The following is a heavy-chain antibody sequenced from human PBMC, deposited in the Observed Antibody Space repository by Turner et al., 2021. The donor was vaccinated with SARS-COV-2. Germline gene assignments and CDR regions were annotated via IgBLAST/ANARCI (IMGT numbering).Heavy chain of an antibody. CDR1: GFTFSRNG. V-gene: IGHV3-30*03. CDR2: ISYDGSNK. J-gene: IGHJ4*02. Sequence: QVQLVESGGGVVQPGRSLRLSCAASGFTFSRNGMHWVRQAPGKGLEWVAVISYDGSNKYYADSVKGRFTISRDNSKNTLYLKMNSLRAEDTAVYYCATLWFGELLDYWGQGTLVTVSS. D-gene: IGHD3-10*01. CDR3: ATLWFGELLDY.